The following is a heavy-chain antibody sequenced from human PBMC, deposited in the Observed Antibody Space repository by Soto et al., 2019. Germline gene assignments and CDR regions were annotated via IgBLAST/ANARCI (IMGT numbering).Heavy chain of an antibody. J-gene: IGHJ5*02. D-gene: IGHD6-6*01. Sequence: TLSLTCTVSGGSISSGDYYWSWTRQPPGKGLEWIGYIYYSGSTYYNPSLKSRVTISVDTSKNQFSLKLSSVTAADTAVYYCARGGDSSSSLNWFDPWGQGTLVTVSS. CDR1: GGSISSGDYY. CDR2: IYYSGST. CDR3: ARGGDSSSSLNWFDP. V-gene: IGHV4-30-4*01.